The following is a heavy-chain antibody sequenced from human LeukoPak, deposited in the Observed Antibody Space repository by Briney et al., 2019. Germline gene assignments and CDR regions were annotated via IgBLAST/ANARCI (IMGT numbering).Heavy chain of an antibody. CDR1: GGSISSSSYY. J-gene: IGHJ4*02. D-gene: IGHD2-2*02. V-gene: IGHV4-30-4*08. CDR3: AGYCSSTSCFTYDY. Sequence: PSETLSLTCTVSGGSISSSSYYWGWIRQPPGKGLEWIGYIYYSGSTYYNPSLKSRVTISVDTSKNQFSLKLSSVTAADTAVYYCAGYCSSTSCFTYDYWGQGTLVTVSS. CDR2: IYYSGST.